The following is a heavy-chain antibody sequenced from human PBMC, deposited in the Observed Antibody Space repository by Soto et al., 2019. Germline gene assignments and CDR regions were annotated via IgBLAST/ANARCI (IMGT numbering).Heavy chain of an antibody. J-gene: IGHJ6*01. V-gene: IGHV1-2*02. Sequence: ASVKVSCKASGYTFSGYYIHCVRQAPGQGLEWMGWISPKRGSANLAQGFQGRVTMTRDTSITTAYMELRRLKSDDTAVYYWPRPPSYGPASGMEVCREGTAVTVSS. CDR3: PRPPSYGPASGMEV. D-gene: IGHD3-10*01. CDR2: ISPKRGSA. CDR1: GYTFSGYY.